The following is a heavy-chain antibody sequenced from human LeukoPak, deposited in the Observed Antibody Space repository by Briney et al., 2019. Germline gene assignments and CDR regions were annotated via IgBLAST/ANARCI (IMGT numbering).Heavy chain of an antibody. V-gene: IGHV1-46*01. D-gene: IGHD1-1*01. J-gene: IGHJ5*02. Sequence: TVKVSCQSSVYSFSSYYMHWVRQPRAKALEGKGIINHSGDSTTYAKKFQGRVTMTRDTSTRTVYMELSSLRSDDTAVYYCARENEDGNNWFDPWGQGTLVSASS. CDR2: INHSGDST. CDR1: VYSFSSYY. CDR3: ARENEDGNNWFDP.